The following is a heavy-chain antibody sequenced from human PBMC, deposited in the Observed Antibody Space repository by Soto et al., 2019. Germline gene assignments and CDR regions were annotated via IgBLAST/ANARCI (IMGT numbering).Heavy chain of an antibody. CDR2: IYYSGST. CDR3: ARDQSGSYRQFDY. CDR1: GGSISSYY. V-gene: IGHV4-59*01. Sequence: SETLSLTCTVSGGSISSYYWSWIRQPPGKGPEWIGYIYYSGSTNYNPSLKSRVTISVDTSKNQFSLKLSSVTAADTAVYYCARDQSGSYRQFDYWGQGTLVTVSS. J-gene: IGHJ4*02. D-gene: IGHD1-26*01.